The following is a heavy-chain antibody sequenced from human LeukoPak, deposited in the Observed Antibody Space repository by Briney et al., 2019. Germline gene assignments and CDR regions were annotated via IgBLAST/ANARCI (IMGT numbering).Heavy chain of an antibody. J-gene: IGHJ6*02. CDR1: GFTFSSYG. Sequence: PGRSLRLSCAASGFTFSSYGMHWVRQAPGKGLEWVAVIWYDGSNKYYADSVKGRFTISRDNSKNTLYLQMNSLRAEDTAVYYCAKGYPGSLNGMDVWGQGTTVTVSS. CDR3: AKGYPGSLNGMDV. V-gene: IGHV3-33*06. CDR2: IWYDGSNK. D-gene: IGHD3-16*02.